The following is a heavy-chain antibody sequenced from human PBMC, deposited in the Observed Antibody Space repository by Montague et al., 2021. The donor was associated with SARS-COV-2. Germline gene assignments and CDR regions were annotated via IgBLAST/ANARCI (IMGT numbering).Heavy chain of an antibody. Sequence: SLRLSCAASGFTFGDCTMNWVRQAPGKGLEWLSYIHSNGRIFYGDSVKGRFSVSRDDAKNSLYLQMTSLSAEDTALYFCVRDENWAFDVWGQGTMVTVSS. CDR1: GFTFGDCT. CDR2: IHSNGRI. V-gene: IGHV3-69-1*01. D-gene: IGHD1-1*01. J-gene: IGHJ3*01. CDR3: VRDENWAFDV.